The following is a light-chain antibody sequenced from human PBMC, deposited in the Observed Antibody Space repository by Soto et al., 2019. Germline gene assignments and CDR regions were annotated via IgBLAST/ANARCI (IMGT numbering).Light chain of an antibody. CDR1: SSNIGAGYD. Sequence: QPVLTQPPSVSGAPGQRVTISCTGSSSNIGAGYDVHWYQQLPGTAPKLLIYGNSNRPSGVPDRFSGSKSGTSASLAITGLQAEDEADYYCQSYDSSLSPLFFGTGTKLTVL. CDR3: QSYDSSLSPLF. V-gene: IGLV1-40*01. J-gene: IGLJ1*01. CDR2: GNS.